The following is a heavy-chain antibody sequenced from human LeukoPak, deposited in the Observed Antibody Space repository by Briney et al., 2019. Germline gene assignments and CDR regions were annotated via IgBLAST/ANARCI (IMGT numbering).Heavy chain of an antibody. CDR1: GGSISSYY. CDR3: ARDWNRDAFDV. Sequence: SETLSLTCTVSGGSISSYYWSWIRQYPGKGLEWIGYIYPSGSTYYNPSLKSRVTMSIDTSKNQFSLKLSSVTAADTAVYYCARDWNRDAFDVWGQGTMVTVSS. CDR2: IYPSGST. V-gene: IGHV4-59*06. J-gene: IGHJ3*01. D-gene: IGHD5-24*01.